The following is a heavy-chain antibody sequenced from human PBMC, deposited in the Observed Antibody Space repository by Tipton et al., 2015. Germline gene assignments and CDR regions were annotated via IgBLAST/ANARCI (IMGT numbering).Heavy chain of an antibody. V-gene: IGHV4-4*02. D-gene: IGHD6-19*01. CDR1: GGSISSSNW. Sequence: SLRLSCAVSGGSISSSNWWSWVRQPPGKKLEWIGEIYHSGNTNYNPSLKSRVTISVDKSKNQFSLKLSSVTAADTAVYYCAKEVAVAGGYWGQGTLVTVSS. CDR3: AKEVAVAGGY. CDR2: IYHSGNT. J-gene: IGHJ4*02.